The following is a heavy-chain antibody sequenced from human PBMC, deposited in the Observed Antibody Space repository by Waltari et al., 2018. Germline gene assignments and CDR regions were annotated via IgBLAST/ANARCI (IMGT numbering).Heavy chain of an antibody. CDR1: GGSIRRSSH. CDR3: VRPGSTVTPRAFDI. D-gene: IGHD4-17*01. CDR2: MYYSGAT. J-gene: IGHJ3*02. V-gene: IGHV4-39*01. Sequence: QLQLQESGPGLVNPSETLSLNCTSSGGSIRRSSHWAWVRQAPGKGLEWVGHMYYSGATSNKPSLDSRLSMSIDTSKNLFSLKLSSVTATDTAVYFCVRPGSTVTPRAFDIWGQGIKVTVSS.